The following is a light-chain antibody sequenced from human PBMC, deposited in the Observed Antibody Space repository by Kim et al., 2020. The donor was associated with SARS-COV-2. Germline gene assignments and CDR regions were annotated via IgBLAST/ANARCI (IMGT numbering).Light chain of an antibody. CDR3: QQGFTTPRT. CDR2: GAS. Sequence: DIQMTQSPSSLSASVGDRVTITCRASQTISGYLNWYQQKPGKAPKLLISGASSLQSGVPSRFSGSGSGTDFTLTISSLQPEDFAAYYCQQGFTTPRTFGQGTKVDIK. CDR1: QTISGY. J-gene: IGKJ1*01. V-gene: IGKV1-39*01.